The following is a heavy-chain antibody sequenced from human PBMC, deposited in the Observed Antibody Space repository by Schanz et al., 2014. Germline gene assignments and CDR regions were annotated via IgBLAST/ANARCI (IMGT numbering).Heavy chain of an antibody. CDR1: GFTFSDNF. Sequence: QVQLVESGGGLVKPGGSLRLSCAASGFTFSDNFMSWIRQAPGKGLEWISYITTSTSYTNYADSVKGRFTISRDNAKKSLFLQMNSLRAEDTAVYFCAKSYDTSGYSGFDYWGQGTLVTVSS. CDR3: AKSYDTSGYSGFDY. CDR2: ITTSTSYT. D-gene: IGHD3-22*01. J-gene: IGHJ4*02. V-gene: IGHV3-11*06.